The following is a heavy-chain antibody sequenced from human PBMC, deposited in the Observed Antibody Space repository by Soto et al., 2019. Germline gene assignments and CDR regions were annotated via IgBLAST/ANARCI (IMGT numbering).Heavy chain of an antibody. CDR3: ARVGMDIVVVPAVPPLFDS. V-gene: IGHV4-59*01. J-gene: IGHJ4*02. Sequence: SETLSLTCTVSGGSISSYYWSWIRQPPGKGLEWIGYIYYSGSTNYNPSLKSRVTISVDTSKNQFSLKLSSVTAADTAVYYCARVGMDIVVVPAVPPLFDSWGQGTLVTVSS. CDR2: IYYSGST. CDR1: GGSISSYY. D-gene: IGHD2-2*03.